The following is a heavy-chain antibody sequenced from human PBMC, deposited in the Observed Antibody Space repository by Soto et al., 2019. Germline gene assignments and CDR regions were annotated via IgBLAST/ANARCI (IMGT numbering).Heavy chain of an antibody. CDR2: MYYSGST. CDR3: AKGRDAYARGFDN. V-gene: IGHV4-31*03. Sequence: HVQLRESGPGLVKPSQTLSLICNVTGVSISSGDHYWSWIRQYPGKGLEWIGYMYYSGSTYYNPSLRRRVTISVDRSKNEISLDLRSVTAADTALYFCAKGRDAYARGFDNWGQGTLVTVSS. D-gene: IGHD2-2*01. J-gene: IGHJ4*02. CDR1: GVSISSGDHY.